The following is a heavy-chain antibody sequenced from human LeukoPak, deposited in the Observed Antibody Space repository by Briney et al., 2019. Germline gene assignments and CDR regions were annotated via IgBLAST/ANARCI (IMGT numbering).Heavy chain of an antibody. Sequence: GGSLRLSCAASGFTVSSNYMSWVRQAPGKGLEWVSVIYSGDGTYYADSVKGRSTISRDNSKNTLYLQMNSLRAEDTAVYYCASSSSWYSGFDYWGQGTLVTVSS. J-gene: IGHJ4*02. D-gene: IGHD6-13*01. CDR1: GFTVSSNY. V-gene: IGHV3-53*01. CDR3: ASSSSWYSGFDY. CDR2: IYSGDGT.